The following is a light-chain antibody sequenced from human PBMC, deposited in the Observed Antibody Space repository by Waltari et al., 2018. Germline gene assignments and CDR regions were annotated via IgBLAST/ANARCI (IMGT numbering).Light chain of an antibody. CDR3: QQYGSSPLT. Sequence: CRASQSVGSNYLAWYQQKPGQAPRLLIYGASSRATGIPDRFSGSGSGTDFTLTISRLEPEDFAVYYCQQYGSSPLTFGQGTKLEIK. V-gene: IGKV3-20*01. CDR1: QSVGSNY. J-gene: IGKJ2*01. CDR2: GAS.